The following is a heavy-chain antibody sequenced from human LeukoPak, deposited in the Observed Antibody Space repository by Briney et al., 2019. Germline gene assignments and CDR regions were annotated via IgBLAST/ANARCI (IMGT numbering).Heavy chain of an antibody. CDR3: ARGVVYHGLGSPIKWLDP. J-gene: IGHJ5*02. Sequence: TSETLSLTCTVSGGSISSNYWSWIRQSPGKGLEWIGCIYYSGSTNYNPSLRSRVIISIDTSQNQFSLKLTSVTAADSAVYYCARGVVYHGLGSPIKWLDPWGQGTLVTVSS. CDR1: GGSISSNY. V-gene: IGHV4-59*01. D-gene: IGHD3-10*01. CDR2: IYYSGST.